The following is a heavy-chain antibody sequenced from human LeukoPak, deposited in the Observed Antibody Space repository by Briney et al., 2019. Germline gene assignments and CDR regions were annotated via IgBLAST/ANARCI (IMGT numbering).Heavy chain of an antibody. CDR2: ISAYNGNT. J-gene: IGHJ4*02. CDR3: ARRGLRYFDWLPHFDY. V-gene: IGHV1-18*01. D-gene: IGHD3-9*01. CDR1: GYTFTSYG. Sequence: PGASVKVSCKASGYTFTSYGISWVRQAPGQGLEWMGWISAYNGNTNYAQKLQGRVTMTTDTSTSTAYMELRSLRSDDTAVYYCARRGLRYFDWLPHFDYWGQGTLVTVSS.